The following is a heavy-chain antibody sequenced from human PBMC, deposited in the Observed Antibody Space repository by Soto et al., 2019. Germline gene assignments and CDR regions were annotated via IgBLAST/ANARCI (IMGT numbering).Heavy chain of an antibody. Sequence: QVQLVQSGAEVKKPGASVKVSCKASGYTFTSYYMHWVRQAPGQGLEWMGIINPSGGSTSYAQKFQGRVTMTRDTSTSKVYMELSSLRSEDTAVYYCATEEGLRYHTPGFYYGMDVWGQGTTVTVSS. CDR1: GYTFTSYY. J-gene: IGHJ6*02. CDR3: ATEEGLRYHTPGFYYGMDV. CDR2: INPSGGST. V-gene: IGHV1-46*01. D-gene: IGHD3-9*01.